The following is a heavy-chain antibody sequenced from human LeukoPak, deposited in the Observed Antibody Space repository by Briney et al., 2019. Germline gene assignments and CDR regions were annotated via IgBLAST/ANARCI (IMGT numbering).Heavy chain of an antibody. Sequence: GGSLRLSCAASGFTFSSYNMNWVRQAPGKGLEWVSYISSSSSTIYYADSVKGRFTISRDNAKNSLYLQMNSLRAEDTAVYYCARDADAEDDYGDYDALHYYGMAVWGQGTTVTVSS. CDR3: ARDADAEDDYGDYDALHYYGMAV. D-gene: IGHD4-17*01. CDR2: ISSSSSTI. CDR1: GFTFSSYN. V-gene: IGHV3-48*01. J-gene: IGHJ6*02.